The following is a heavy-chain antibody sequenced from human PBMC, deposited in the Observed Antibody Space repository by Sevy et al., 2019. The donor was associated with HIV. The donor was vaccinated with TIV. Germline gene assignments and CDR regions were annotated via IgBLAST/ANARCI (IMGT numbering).Heavy chain of an antibody. Sequence: ASVKVSCKASGYSITRYYMHWVRQAPGQGLEWMGIINPSDGGTTYAQKFQGRVTMTTNTSTSTVYMELSSLRCEDTVVYYCASYTTGSRGDYWGQGTLVTVSS. CDR1: GYSITRYY. CDR3: ASYTTGSRGDY. V-gene: IGHV1-46*01. CDR2: INPSDGGT. D-gene: IGHD1-1*01. J-gene: IGHJ4*02.